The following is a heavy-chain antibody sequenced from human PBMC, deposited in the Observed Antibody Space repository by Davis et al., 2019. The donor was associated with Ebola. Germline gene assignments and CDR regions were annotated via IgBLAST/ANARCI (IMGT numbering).Heavy chain of an antibody. Sequence: PGGSLRLSCEGSGFSFSSYWMLWVRQAPGKGLEWVSRIKGDETIINYADSVKGRFTIFRDNAENTLYLQMNSLRVEDTAVYYCARDNWGTANYWDRGTLVTVSS. CDR1: GFSFSSYW. CDR3: ARDNWGTANY. D-gene: IGHD3-16*01. J-gene: IGHJ4*02. CDR2: IKGDETII. V-gene: IGHV3-74*01.